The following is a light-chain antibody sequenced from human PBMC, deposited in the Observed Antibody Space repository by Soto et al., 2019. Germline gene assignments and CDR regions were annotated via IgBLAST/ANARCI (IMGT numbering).Light chain of an antibody. Sequence: EIVLTQSPGTLSLSPGERATLSCRASQSVSSSYLAWYQQKPGQAPRLLIYGASRRATGIPDRFSGSGSGTDFPLTISRLEPEDFAVYYCQQYGSSPQTFGQGTRLEIK. V-gene: IGKV3-20*01. CDR1: QSVSSSY. J-gene: IGKJ5*01. CDR2: GAS. CDR3: QQYGSSPQT.